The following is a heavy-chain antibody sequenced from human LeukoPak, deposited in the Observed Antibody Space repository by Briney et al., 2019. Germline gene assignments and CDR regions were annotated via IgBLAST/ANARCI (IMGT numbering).Heavy chain of an antibody. CDR3: ARVSSYDFWSGFSYYFDY. V-gene: IGHV4-59*01. D-gene: IGHD3-3*01. CDR1: GGSISSYY. J-gene: IGHJ4*02. CDR2: IYYSGST. Sequence: SETLSLTCTVSGGSISSYYWSWMRQPPGKGLEWIGYIYYSGSTKYNPSLKSRVTISVDTSKNQFSMKLSSVTAAGTAVYYCARVSSYDFWSGFSYYFDYWGQGTLVTVSS.